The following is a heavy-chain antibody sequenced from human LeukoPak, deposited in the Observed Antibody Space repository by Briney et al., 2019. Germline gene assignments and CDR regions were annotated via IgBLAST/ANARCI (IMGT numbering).Heavy chain of an antibody. CDR2: ISYSGGT. Sequence: PSETLSLTCTVSSVSISNYYWNWLRQPPGKGLEWVGHISYSGGTKYNPSLQRRVTISIDTFKNQFSLNLSSVPAADTAVYYCARRVIMSAAGVPDTWLDPWGQGTPVTVSS. J-gene: IGHJ5*02. D-gene: IGHD2-8*01. CDR3: ARRVIMSAAGVPDTWLDP. V-gene: IGHV4-59*08. CDR1: SVSISNYY.